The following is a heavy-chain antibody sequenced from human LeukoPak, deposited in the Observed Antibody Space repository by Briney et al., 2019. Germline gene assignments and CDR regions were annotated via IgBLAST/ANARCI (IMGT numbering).Heavy chain of an antibody. J-gene: IGHJ4*02. D-gene: IGHD3-10*01. Sequence: PSETLSLTCTVSGGSISAISGGPYYWGWIRQPPGKGLEWIGSIYYSGSTYYNPSLKSRVTISVDTSKNQFSLKLSSVTAADTAVYYCARQQSAGAFDYWGQGTLVTVSS. CDR3: ARQQSAGAFDY. CDR2: IYYSGST. V-gene: IGHV4-39*01. CDR1: GGSISAISGGPYY.